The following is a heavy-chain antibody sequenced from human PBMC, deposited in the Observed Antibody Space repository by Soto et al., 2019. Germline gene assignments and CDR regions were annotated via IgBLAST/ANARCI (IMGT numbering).Heavy chain of an antibody. CDR2: ISRYGDFT. CDR3: AKDRYLDHDSRGYLFDN. CDR1: GFTFNIYA. Sequence: EVQLLESGGDLIQPGGSLRLSCAASGFTFNIYALTWVRQAPGKGLEWVSAISRYGDFTFYAHSVEGRFTISRDNSTNTLSLQMHSLRAEETAVYDCAKDRYLDHDSRGYLFDNWGQGTLGTVSS. J-gene: IGHJ4*02. D-gene: IGHD3-22*01. V-gene: IGHV3-23*01.